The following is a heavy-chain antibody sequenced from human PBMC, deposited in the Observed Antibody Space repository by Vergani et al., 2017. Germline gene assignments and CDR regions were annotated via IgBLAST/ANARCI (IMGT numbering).Heavy chain of an antibody. J-gene: IGHJ3*01. D-gene: IGHD3-9*01. Sequence: QESGPGLVKPSETLSLTCTVSNDSVSNTFYYWGWIRQTPGRALEWLAFVYWNDDERYSPSLKSRVTITKDTSKNEVILTIATMDPVDTATYYCVHRLGYFDWDGAFDVWGPGTMVTVSS. CDR1: NDSVSNTFYY. CDR3: VHRLGYFDWDGAFDV. CDR2: VYWNDDE. V-gene: IGHV2-5*01.